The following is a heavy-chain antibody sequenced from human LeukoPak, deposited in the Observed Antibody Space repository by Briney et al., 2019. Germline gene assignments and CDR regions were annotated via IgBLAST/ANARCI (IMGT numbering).Heavy chain of an antibody. D-gene: IGHD1-26*01. CDR3: ASRDTTTDAFDI. J-gene: IGHJ3*02. CDR2: MNPNSGNT. V-gene: IGHV1-8*01. Sequence: ASVKVSCKASGYTFTSYDINWVRQATGQGLEWMGWMNPNSGNTGYAQKFQGRVTMTRNTSISTAYMELRSLRSDDTAVYYCASRDTTTDAFDIWGQGTMVTVSS. CDR1: GYTFTSYD.